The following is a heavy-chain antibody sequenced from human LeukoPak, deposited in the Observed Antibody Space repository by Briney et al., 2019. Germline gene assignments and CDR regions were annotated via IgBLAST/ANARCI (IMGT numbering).Heavy chain of an antibody. CDR1: GYTFTDYY. D-gene: IGHD2-2*01. V-gene: IGHV1-69-2*01. CDR3: AAAVNIVVVPAARDQYNWFDP. CDR2: VDPEDGET. Sequence: ASVKVSCKVSGYTFTDYYMHWVQQAPGKGLEWMGLVDPEDGETIYAEKFQGRVTITADTSTDTAYMELSSLRSEDTAVYYCAAAVNIVVVPAARDQYNWFDPWGQRTLVTVSS. J-gene: IGHJ5*02.